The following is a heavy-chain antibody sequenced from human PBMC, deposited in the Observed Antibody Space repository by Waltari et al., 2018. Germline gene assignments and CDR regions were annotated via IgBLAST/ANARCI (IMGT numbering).Heavy chain of an antibody. CDR1: GFTFSSYG. V-gene: IGHV3-30*03. Sequence: GRSLRLSCAASGFTFSSYGMHWVRQAPGKGLEWVAVISYDGSNKYYADSVKGRFTISRDNSKNTLYLQMNSLRAEDTAVYYCASPPRSSGWHGGLFDIWGQGTMVTVSS. CDR3: ASPPRSSGWHGGLFDI. CDR2: ISYDGSNK. D-gene: IGHD6-19*01. J-gene: IGHJ3*02.